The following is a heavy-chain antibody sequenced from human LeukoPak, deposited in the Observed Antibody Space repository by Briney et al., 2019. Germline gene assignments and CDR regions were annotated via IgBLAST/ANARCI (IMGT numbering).Heavy chain of an antibody. D-gene: IGHD3-22*01. CDR1: GGSISTYY. CDR2: IYYSGST. CDR3: TRNYDSSGYTTFGY. Sequence: SETLSLTCIVSGGSISTYYWSWIRQPPGKGLEWIGHIYYSGSTNYNPSLKSRVTIAVDTSENHFSLKLSSVTAADTAVYYCTRNYDSSGYTTFGYWGRGTLVTVSS. V-gene: IGHV4-59*01. J-gene: IGHJ4*02.